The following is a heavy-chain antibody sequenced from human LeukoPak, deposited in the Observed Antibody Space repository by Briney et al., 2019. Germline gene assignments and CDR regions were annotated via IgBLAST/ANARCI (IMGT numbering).Heavy chain of an antibody. Sequence: GGSLRLSCAASGFTFSSYEMNWVRQAPGKGLEWVSSISSSSSYIYYADSVKGRFTISRDNAKNSLYLQMNSLRAEDTAVYYCARAIDYDDAFDIWGQGTMVTVSS. CDR1: GFTFSSYE. D-gene: IGHD4-17*01. V-gene: IGHV3-21*01. CDR2: ISSSSSYI. J-gene: IGHJ3*02. CDR3: ARAIDYDDAFDI.